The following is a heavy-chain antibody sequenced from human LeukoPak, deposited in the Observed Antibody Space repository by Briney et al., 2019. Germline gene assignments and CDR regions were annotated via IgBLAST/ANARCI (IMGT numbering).Heavy chain of an antibody. D-gene: IGHD3-22*01. CDR3: ARAPGKSYYDSSGYFD. CDR1: GCTFTSYG. J-gene: IGHJ4*02. CDR2: ISAYNGNT. V-gene: IGHV1-18*01. Sequence: ASVKVSCKASGCTFTSYGISWVRQAPGQGLEWMGWISAYNGNTNYAQKLQGRVTMTTDTSTSTAYMELRSLRSDDTAVYYCARAPGKSYYDSSGYFDWGQGTLVTVSS.